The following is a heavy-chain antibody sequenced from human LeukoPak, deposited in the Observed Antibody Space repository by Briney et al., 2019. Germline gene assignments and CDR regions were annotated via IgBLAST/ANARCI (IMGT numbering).Heavy chain of an antibody. D-gene: IGHD5-18*01. CDR2: INHSGST. CDR3: ARGRRIQLWLRAFDI. CDR1: GGSFSGYY. Sequence: PSETLSLTCAAFGGSFSGYYWSWIRQPPGKGLEWIGEINHSGSTNYNPSLKSRVTISVDTSKNQFSLKLSSVTAADTAVYYCARGRRIQLWLRAFDIWGQGTMVTVSS. J-gene: IGHJ3*02. V-gene: IGHV4-34*01.